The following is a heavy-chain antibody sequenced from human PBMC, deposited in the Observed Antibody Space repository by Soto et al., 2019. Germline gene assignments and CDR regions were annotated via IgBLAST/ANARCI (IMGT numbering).Heavy chain of an antibody. CDR1: SGSISSSNW. CDR3: ASPSTSGWNNDAFDI. CDR2: IYHSGST. J-gene: IGHJ3*02. Sequence: QVQLQESGPGLVKPSGTLSLTCAVSSGSISSSNWWSWVRQPPGKGLEWIGEIYHSGSTNYNPSLKSRVTISVNKSKNQFSLKLSSVTAADTAVYYCASPSTSGWNNDAFDIWGQGTMVTVSS. V-gene: IGHV4-4*02. D-gene: IGHD6-19*01.